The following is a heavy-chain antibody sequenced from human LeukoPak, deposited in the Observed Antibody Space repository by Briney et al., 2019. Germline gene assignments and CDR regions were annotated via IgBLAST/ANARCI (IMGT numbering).Heavy chain of an antibody. Sequence: SETLSLTCAVYGGSFSGYYWSWIRQPPGKGLEWIGEINHSGSTNYNPSLKSRVTISVDTSKNQCSLKLSSVTAADTAVYYCARGSRWLVRWYFDLWGRGTLVTVSS. J-gene: IGHJ2*01. D-gene: IGHD6-19*01. CDR1: GGSFSGYY. V-gene: IGHV4-34*01. CDR2: INHSGST. CDR3: ARGSRWLVRWYFDL.